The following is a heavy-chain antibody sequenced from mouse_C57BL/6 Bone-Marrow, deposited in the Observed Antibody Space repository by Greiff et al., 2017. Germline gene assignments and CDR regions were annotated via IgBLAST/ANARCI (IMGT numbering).Heavy chain of an antibody. Sequence: EVKLEESGGGLVKPGGSLKLSCAASGFTFSDYGMHWVRQAPEKGLEWVAYISSGSSTIYYADTVKGRFTISRDNAKNTLFLQMTSLRSEDTAMYYCAIDYAMDYWGQGTSVTVSS. V-gene: IGHV5-17*01. CDR3: AIDYAMDY. CDR1: GFTFSDYG. J-gene: IGHJ4*01. CDR2: ISSGSSTI.